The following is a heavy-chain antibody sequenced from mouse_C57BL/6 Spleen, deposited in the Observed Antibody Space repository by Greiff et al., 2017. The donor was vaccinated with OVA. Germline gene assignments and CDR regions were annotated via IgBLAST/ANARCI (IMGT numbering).Heavy chain of an antibody. J-gene: IGHJ4*01. CDR1: GFTFSSYA. Sequence: EVKVVESGGGLVKPGGSLKLSCAASGFTFSSYAMSWVRQTPEKRLEWVATISDGGSYTYYPDNVKGRFTISRDNAKNNLYLQRSHLKSEDTAMYYCARPSGTGTDAMDDWGQGTSVTVSS. V-gene: IGHV5-4*03. CDR3: ARPSGTGTDAMDD. CDR2: ISDGGSYT. D-gene: IGHD4-1*01.